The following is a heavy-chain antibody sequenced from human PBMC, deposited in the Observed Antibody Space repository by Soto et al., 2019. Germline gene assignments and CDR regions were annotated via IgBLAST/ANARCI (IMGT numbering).Heavy chain of an antibody. J-gene: IGHJ4*02. CDR1: GYTFTSYA. V-gene: IGHV1-3*01. CDR2: IDGGNGNT. Sequence: QVQLVQSGAEVKKPGASVKVSCKASGYTFTSYAIHWVRQAPGQRPEWMGWIDGGNGNTKYSQKFQGRVTITKDTSASTAYMDLSSLRSEDTAIYYCARDLGVGVAAASDYWGQGTLVTVSS. D-gene: IGHD6-19*01. CDR3: ARDLGVGVAAASDY.